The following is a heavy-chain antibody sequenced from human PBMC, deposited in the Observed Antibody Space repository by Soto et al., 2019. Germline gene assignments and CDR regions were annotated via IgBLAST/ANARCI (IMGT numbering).Heavy chain of an antibody. D-gene: IGHD6-13*01. CDR2: IWYDGSNK. Sequence: QVQLVESGGGVVQPATSLRLSCAASGFIFSNYGMHWVRQAPGKGLEWVALIWYDGSNKYYAGSVKGRFTISRDNSMNTLYLQMNSLRGEDTALYYCARALGGSSSWTMDSWGQGTLVTVSS. J-gene: IGHJ4*02. V-gene: IGHV3-33*01. CDR1: GFIFSNYG. CDR3: ARALGGSSSWTMDS.